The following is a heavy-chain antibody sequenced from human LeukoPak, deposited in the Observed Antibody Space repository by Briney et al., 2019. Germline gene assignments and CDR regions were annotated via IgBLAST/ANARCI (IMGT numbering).Heavy chain of an antibody. D-gene: IGHD3-22*01. CDR3: ARAYDSSGYGPDY. V-gene: IGHV1-8*02. CDR2: INPNSGNT. Sequence: ASVKVSCKASGYTFTGYYMHWVRQAPGQGLEWMGRINPNSGNTGYVQKLQGRVTMTRNTSISTAYMELSSLRSEDTAVYYCARAYDSSGYGPDYWGQGTLVTVSP. CDR1: GYTFTGYY. J-gene: IGHJ4*02.